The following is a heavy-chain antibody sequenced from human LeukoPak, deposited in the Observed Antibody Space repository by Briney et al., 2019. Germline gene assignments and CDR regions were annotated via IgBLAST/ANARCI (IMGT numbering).Heavy chain of an antibody. CDR1: GYTFTSYD. Sequence: ASVKVSCKASGYTFTSYDINWVRQAPGQGLEWMGIINPSGGSTSYAQKFQGRVTMTRDMSTSTVYMELSSLRSEDTAVYYCARDYGSGPPGDAFDIWGQGTMVTVSS. V-gene: IGHV1-46*01. J-gene: IGHJ3*02. CDR3: ARDYGSGPPGDAFDI. CDR2: INPSGGST. D-gene: IGHD2-15*01.